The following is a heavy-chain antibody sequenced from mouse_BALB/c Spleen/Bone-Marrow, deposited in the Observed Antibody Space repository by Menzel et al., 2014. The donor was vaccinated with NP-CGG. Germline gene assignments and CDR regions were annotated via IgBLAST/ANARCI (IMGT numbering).Heavy chain of an antibody. Sequence: EVMLVESGGGLVQPKGSLELSCAASGFTFXTYAMNWVRQAPGKGLEWVARIRSKSNNYATYYADSVKDRFTISRDDSQSMLYLQMNNLKTEDTAMYYCVRSDDGWFAYWGQGTLVTVSA. V-gene: IGHV10-1*02. CDR2: IRSKSNNYAT. CDR1: GFTFXTYA. CDR3: VRSDDGWFAY. D-gene: IGHD2-3*01. J-gene: IGHJ3*01.